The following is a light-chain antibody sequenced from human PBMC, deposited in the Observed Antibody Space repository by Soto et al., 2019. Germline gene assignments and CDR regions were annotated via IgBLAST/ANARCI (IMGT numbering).Light chain of an antibody. CDR1: QNVNSH. CDR2: GAS. CDR3: QQYNDWPRT. Sequence: EIVMTQSPATLSVSPGERATLSCRASQNVNSHLAWYQQKPGRAPRLLVHGASTRATDIPARFSGSGSGTEFTLTISSLQSEDFVVYYCQQYNDWPRTFGGGTKVDIK. V-gene: IGKV3D-15*01. J-gene: IGKJ4*01.